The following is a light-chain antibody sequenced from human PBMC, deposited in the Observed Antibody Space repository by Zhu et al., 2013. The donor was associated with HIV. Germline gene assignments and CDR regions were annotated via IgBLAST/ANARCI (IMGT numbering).Light chain of an antibody. V-gene: IGKV1-17*01. J-gene: IGKJ2*01. CDR2: DAS. CDR3: LQHHTYPPT. CDR1: QGIRTD. Sequence: DIQMTQSPSTLSASVGDRVTITCRASQGIRTDLGWYQQKPGKAPKLLIYDASTLENGVASRFSGTGSDTEFTLTIASLQVEDFATYFCLQHHTYPPTFGQGTKMEFK.